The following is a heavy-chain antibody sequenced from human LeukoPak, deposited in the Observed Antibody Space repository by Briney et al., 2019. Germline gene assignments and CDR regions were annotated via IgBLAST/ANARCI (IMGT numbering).Heavy chain of an antibody. CDR3: ARDLGQYYDTSDNWFDP. J-gene: IGHJ5*02. D-gene: IGHD3-22*01. Sequence: GGSLRLSCAASGFTFSSYGMHWVRQAPGKGLVWVSRINSDGINTSYADSVKGRFTISRDNAKNTLNLQMNSLRAEDTAVYYCARDLGQYYDTSDNWFDPWGQGTLVTASS. CDR1: GFTFSSYG. V-gene: IGHV3-74*01. CDR2: INSDGINT.